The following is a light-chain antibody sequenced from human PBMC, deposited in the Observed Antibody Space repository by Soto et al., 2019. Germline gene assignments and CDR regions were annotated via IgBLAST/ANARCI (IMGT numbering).Light chain of an antibody. CDR3: HQYGYSPPWT. Sequence: EIVLTQSPGTLSLSPGERATLSCRASQSITSRYLAWYQQKPGQAPRLLIYGVSGRATGIPDRFSGSGSGTDFTLTISRLEPEDFAVYYCHQYGYSPPWTFGQGTKVELK. V-gene: IGKV3-20*01. CDR2: GVS. J-gene: IGKJ1*01. CDR1: QSITSRY.